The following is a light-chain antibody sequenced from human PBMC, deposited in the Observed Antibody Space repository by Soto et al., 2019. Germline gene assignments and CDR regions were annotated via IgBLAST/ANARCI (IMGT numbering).Light chain of an antibody. CDR3: QQFDNLPFT. CDR1: HDINNY. CDR2: DSS. V-gene: IGKV1-33*01. J-gene: IGKJ5*01. Sequence: DIQMTQSPSSLSASVGDRVTIICQASHDINNYLNWYQQKPGKAPKLLIYDSSNLEIGVPSRFSGSGYGTRFSFTISSLQSEDIATYYCQQFDNLPFTFGQGTRLEIK.